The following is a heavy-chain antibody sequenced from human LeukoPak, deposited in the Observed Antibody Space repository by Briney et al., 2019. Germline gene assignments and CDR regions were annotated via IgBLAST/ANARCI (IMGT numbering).Heavy chain of an antibody. CDR1: GFNISDYF. CDR3: AREGRVGATRGWFDP. Sequence: GVSLRLSCAASGFNISDYFMSWIRQAPGKGLDWVSYISGSGGVIYYADSVKGRFSISRDNAKNSLFLQMNSLRADDTAVYYCAREGRVGATRGWFDPWGQGTLVTVSS. CDR2: ISGSGGVI. V-gene: IGHV3-11*01. D-gene: IGHD1-26*01. J-gene: IGHJ5*02.